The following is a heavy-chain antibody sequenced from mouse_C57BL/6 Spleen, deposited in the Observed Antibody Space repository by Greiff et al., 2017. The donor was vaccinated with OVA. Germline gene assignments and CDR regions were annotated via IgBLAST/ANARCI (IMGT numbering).Heavy chain of an antibody. V-gene: IGHV1-18*01. CDR3: ARLYYDYDWYFDV. CDR2: INPNNGGT. J-gene: IGHJ1*03. CDR1: GYTFTDYN. Sequence: VQLQQSGPELVKPGASVKIPCKASGYTFTDYNMDWVKQSHGKSLEWIGDINPNNGGTIYNQKFKGKATLTVDKSSSTAYMELRSLTSEDTAVYYCARLYYDYDWYFDVWGTGTTVTVSS. D-gene: IGHD2-4*01.